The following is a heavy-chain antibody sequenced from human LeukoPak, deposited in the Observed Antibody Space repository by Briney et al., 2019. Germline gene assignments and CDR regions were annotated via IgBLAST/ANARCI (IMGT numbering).Heavy chain of an antibody. Sequence: GGSLRLSCAASGFTFSSYSMSWVRQAPGKGLEWVSAMSGSGASTYYADSLKGRFTIARDNSKNTLYLQMNSLIAEDTSVYYCAQEFGIAARRGYWGQGTLVTVSS. CDR3: AQEFGIAARRGY. CDR1: GFTFSSYS. CDR2: MSGSGAST. V-gene: IGHV3-23*01. J-gene: IGHJ4*02. D-gene: IGHD6-6*01.